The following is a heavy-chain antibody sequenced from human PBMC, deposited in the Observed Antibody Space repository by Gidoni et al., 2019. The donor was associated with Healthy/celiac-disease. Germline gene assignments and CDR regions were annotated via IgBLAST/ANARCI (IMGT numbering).Heavy chain of an antibody. CDR2: IRGSGGST. CDR1: GLTFSSDA. D-gene: IGHD6-13*01. CDR3: AKDGGAASGTYFDY. V-gene: IGHV3-23*01. J-gene: IGHJ4*02. Sequence: EVQLLETGGGLVQPGGSLRLSCAASGLTFSSDAMSWVRQALGKGLEWVSAIRGSGGSTYYADSVKGQFTISRDNTKHTLYLQMNSLRADDTAVYYCAKDGGAASGTYFDYWGQGTLVTVSS.